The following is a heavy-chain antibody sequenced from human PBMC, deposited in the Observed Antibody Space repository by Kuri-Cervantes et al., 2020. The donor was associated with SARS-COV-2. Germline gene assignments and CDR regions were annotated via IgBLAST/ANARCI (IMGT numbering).Heavy chain of an antibody. Sequence: GESLKISCAASGFTFSSYAMHWVRQAPGKGLEWVAVISYDGSNKYYADSVKGRFTISRDNSKNSLYLQMNSLRAEDTAVYYCARDSPLVGATWNYFDYWGQGTLVTVSS. V-gene: IGHV3-30-3*01. CDR1: GFTFSSYA. CDR3: ARDSPLVGATWNYFDY. D-gene: IGHD1-26*01. CDR2: ISYDGSNK. J-gene: IGHJ4*02.